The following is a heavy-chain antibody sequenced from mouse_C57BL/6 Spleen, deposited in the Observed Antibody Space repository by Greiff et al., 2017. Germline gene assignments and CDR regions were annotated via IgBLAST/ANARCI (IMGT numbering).Heavy chain of an antibody. CDR1: GYTFTSYW. CDR2: IDPSDSYT. J-gene: IGHJ2*02. D-gene: IGHD1-2*01. Sequence: QVQLQQPGAELVMPGASVKLSCKASGYTFTSYWMHWVKQRPGQGLEWIGEIDPSDSYTNYNQKFKGKSTLTVDKSSSTAYMQLSSLTSEDSAVYYCARETTAARVYFDYWGQGTSLTVSS. V-gene: IGHV1-69*01. CDR3: ARETTAARVYFDY.